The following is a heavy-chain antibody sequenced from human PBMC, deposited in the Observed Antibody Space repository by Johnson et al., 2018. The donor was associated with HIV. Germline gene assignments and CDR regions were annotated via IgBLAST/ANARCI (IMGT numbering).Heavy chain of an antibody. CDR1: GFTFSSYG. V-gene: IGHV3-30*19. J-gene: IGHJ3*02. D-gene: IGHD6-13*01. Sequence: QVQLVESGGGVVQPGRSLRLSCAASGFTFSSYGMHWVRQAPGKGLEWVAVIWYDGSNKYYADSVKGRFTISRDNSKNTLYLQMNSLGAEDTAVYYCARGEGGSSSNAFDIWGQGTMVTVSS. CDR3: ARGEGGSSSNAFDI. CDR2: IWYDGSNK.